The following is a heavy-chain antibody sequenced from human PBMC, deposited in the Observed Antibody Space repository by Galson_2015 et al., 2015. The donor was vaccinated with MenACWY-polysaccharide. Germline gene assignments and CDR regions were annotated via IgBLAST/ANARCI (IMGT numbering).Heavy chain of an antibody. Sequence: LLRLSCAASGFSFSANGMSWVRQAPGRGLEWVSGSGSGGGLYYADSVKGRFTVSRDNSKNTLYLQMNNLRAEDTAVYYCAKVGPRSSWTMGIDYWGQGTLVTVSS. CDR3: AKVGPRSSWTMGIDY. J-gene: IGHJ4*02. CDR1: GFSFSANG. V-gene: IGHV3-23*01. CDR2: SGSGGGL. D-gene: IGHD6-13*01.